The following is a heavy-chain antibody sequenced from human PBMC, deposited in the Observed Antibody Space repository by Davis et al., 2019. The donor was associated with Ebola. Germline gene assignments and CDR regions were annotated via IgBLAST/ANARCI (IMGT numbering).Heavy chain of an antibody. D-gene: IGHD5-12*01. CDR1: GGTFSSYA. V-gene: IGHV1-69*13. J-gene: IGHJ4*02. CDR3: ARGRPWLWVATPVRFDY. CDR2: IIPMFGTS. Sequence: SVKVSCKASGGTFSSYAISWVRQAPGQRLEWMGGIIPMFGTSKYEEKFQNRVTITADESTSTAYMELSSLRSDDTAVYYCARGRPWLWVATPVRFDYWGQGTQVIVSS.